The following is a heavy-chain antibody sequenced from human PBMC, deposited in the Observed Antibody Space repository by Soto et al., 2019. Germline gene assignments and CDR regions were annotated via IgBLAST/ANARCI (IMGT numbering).Heavy chain of an antibody. CDR2: ISSSGSTA. CDR3: RRAAWFPYLSFY. Sequence: GGSLRLSCAASGFTFSRFELHWFRQAPGKGLEWISYISSSGSTAYYASSVECRFTISRDNANTSVYLHMDSLRAEDTALYHWRRAAWFPYLSFYCGQGALVAV. J-gene: IGHJ4*02. D-gene: IGHD3-10*01. V-gene: IGHV3-48*03. CDR1: GFTFSRFE.